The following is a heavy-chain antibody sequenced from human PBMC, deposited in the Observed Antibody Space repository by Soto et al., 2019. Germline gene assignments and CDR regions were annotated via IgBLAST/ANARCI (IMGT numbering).Heavy chain of an antibody. CDR1: GGSISSGGYS. J-gene: IGHJ6*02. V-gene: IGHV4-61*08. CDR2: IDSNGGT. CDR3: VRQGFGRLHGLVDV. Sequence: SETLSLTCAVSGGSISSGGYSWSWIRQPPGRRLEWIGYIDSNGGTSYNPSLQSRVTTSIDTSTKQFFLKLSSVTAADTAVYYCVRQGFGRLHGLVDVWGQGTTVTVSS. D-gene: IGHD3-10*01.